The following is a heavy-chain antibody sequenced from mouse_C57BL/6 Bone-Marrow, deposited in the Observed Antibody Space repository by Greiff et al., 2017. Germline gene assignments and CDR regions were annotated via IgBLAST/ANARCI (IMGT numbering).Heavy chain of an antibody. V-gene: IGHV1-69*01. CDR3: ARDRVGYDGYYYAMDY. J-gene: IGHJ4*01. D-gene: IGHD2-2*01. CDR2: IDSSDSYT. Sequence: QVKLQQPGAELVMPGASVKLTCKASGYSFTSYWMHWVKQWPGQGLAWIGEIDSSDSYTNYNQTFKGMSTLTVDNSSSTAYMQLSSLTSEYSAVYYSARDRVGYDGYYYAMDYWGQGTSVTVSS. CDR1: GYSFTSYW.